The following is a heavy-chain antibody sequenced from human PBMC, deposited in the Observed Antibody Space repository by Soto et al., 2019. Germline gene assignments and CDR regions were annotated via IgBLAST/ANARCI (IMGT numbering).Heavy chain of an antibody. D-gene: IGHD3-3*02. J-gene: IGHJ3*01. Sequence: GASVKVSCKASGGTFGSYTISWGRQAPGQGLEWMGRIIPILGIANYAQKFQGRVTITADKSTSTAYMELSSLRSEDTAVYYCARDFISSRATPFWGQGTMVTVSS. CDR2: IIPILGIA. CDR3: ARDFISSRATPF. CDR1: GGTFGSYT. V-gene: IGHV1-69*04.